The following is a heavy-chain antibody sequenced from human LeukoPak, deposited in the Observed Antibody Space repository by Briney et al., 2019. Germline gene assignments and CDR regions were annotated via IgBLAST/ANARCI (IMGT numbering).Heavy chain of an antibody. CDR3: ARPGIAATGAFDC. J-gene: IGHJ4*02. V-gene: IGHV4-61*05. CDR2: ISYNGIT. D-gene: IGHD6-13*01. Sequence: SETLSLTCTVSGGSISNSSYYWGWIRQPPGKGLEWIGYISYNGITNSNPSLKSRVSISVDTSKNQFSLNLTSVTAADTAVYFCARPGIAATGAFDCWGQGTLVTVSS. CDR1: GGSISNSSYY.